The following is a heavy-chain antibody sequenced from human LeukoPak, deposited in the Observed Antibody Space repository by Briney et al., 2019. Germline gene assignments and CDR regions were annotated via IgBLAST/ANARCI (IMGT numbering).Heavy chain of an antibody. CDR2: ISYDGSNK. V-gene: IGHV3-30*18. Sequence: GRSLRLSCAASGFTFSSYGMHWVRQAPGKGLEWVAVISYDGSNKYYADSVKGRFTISRDNSKNTLYLQMNSLRAEDTAVYYCAKDLENYFDYGGQGTLVTVSS. CDR1: GFTFSSYG. D-gene: IGHD5-24*01. J-gene: IGHJ4*02. CDR3: AKDLENYFDY.